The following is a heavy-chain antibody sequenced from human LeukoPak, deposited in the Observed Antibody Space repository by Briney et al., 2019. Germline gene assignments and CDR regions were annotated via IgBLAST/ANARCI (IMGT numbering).Heavy chain of an antibody. CDR2: ISGSGGST. CDR1: GFTFSSYA. V-gene: IGHV3-23*01. J-gene: IGHJ3*02. Sequence: GGSLRPSCAASGFTFSSYAMSWVRQAPGKGLEWVSAISGSGGSTYYADSVKGRFTISRDNSKNTLYLQMNSLRAEDTAVYYCAKDPRMAVAGYDAFDIWGQGTMVTVSS. D-gene: IGHD6-19*01. CDR3: AKDPRMAVAGYDAFDI.